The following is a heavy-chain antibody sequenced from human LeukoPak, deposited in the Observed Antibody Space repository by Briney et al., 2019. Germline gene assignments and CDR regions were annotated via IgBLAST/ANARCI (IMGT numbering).Heavy chain of an antibody. V-gene: IGHV1-18*01. CDR2: ISAYNGNT. CDR3: AKDTASSWWYFDL. J-gene: IGHJ2*01. D-gene: IGHD5-18*01. Sequence: EASVTVSCKASGYTFTSYGISWVRQAPGQGLEWMGWISAYNGNTNYAQKLQGRVTMTTDTSTSTAYMELRSLRSDDTAVYYCAKDTASSWWYFDLWGRGTLVTVSS. CDR1: GYTFTSYG.